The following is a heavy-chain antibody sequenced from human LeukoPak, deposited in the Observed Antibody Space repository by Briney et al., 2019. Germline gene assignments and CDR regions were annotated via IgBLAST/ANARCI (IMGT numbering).Heavy chain of an antibody. V-gene: IGHV1-8*01. CDR3: ALLNIVGATTRCYYYGMDV. Sequence: GASVKVSCKASGYTFTSYDINWVRQATGQGLEWVGWMNPNSGNTGYAQKFQGRVTMTRNTSISTAYMELSSLRSEDTAVYYCALLNIVGATTRCYYYGMDVWGQGTTVTVSS. J-gene: IGHJ6*02. D-gene: IGHD1-26*01. CDR2: MNPNSGNT. CDR1: GYTFTSYD.